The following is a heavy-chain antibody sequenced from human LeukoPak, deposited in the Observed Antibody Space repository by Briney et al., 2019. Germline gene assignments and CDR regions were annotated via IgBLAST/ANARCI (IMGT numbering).Heavy chain of an antibody. D-gene: IGHD5-18*01. CDR3: AREGAMAAGWYFDY. CDR1: GFTFSSYW. V-gene: IGHV3-7*05. Sequence: EAGGSLRLSCAASGFTFSSYWMTWVPQAPGKGLEWLGNIKQDGSEKYYVDSVKGRFTISRDNAKNSLYLQMNSLRAEDTAVYYCAREGAMAAGWYFDYWGQGTLVTVSS. J-gene: IGHJ4*02. CDR2: IKQDGSEK.